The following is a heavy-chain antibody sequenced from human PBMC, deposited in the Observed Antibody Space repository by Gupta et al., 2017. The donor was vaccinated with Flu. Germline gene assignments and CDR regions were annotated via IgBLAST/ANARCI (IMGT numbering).Heavy chain of an antibody. D-gene: IGHD4-4*01. CDR1: SSYS. J-gene: IGHJ6*02. Sequence: SSYSRNWVRQAPGKGLEWVSSMSSSRSYIYYVDSVKGRFTVSRDNAKNSLYLQMNSLRAEDTAGDDCARVVGDSKGVGRDGWGQGTTVTVSS. CDR3: ARVVGDSKGVGRDG. CDR2: MSSSRSYI. V-gene: IGHV3-21*01.